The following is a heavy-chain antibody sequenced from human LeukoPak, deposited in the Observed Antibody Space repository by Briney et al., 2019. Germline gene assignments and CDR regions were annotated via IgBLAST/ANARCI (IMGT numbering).Heavy chain of an antibody. V-gene: IGHV3-23*01. D-gene: IGHD3-22*01. Sequence: GGSLRLSCAVSGITLSNYGMSWVRQAPGKGLEWVAGISDSGGSTKYADSVKGRFTISRDNSKNTLYLQMNSLRAEDTAVYYCATKPYDSGGYPIGYWGQGTLVTVSS. CDR2: ISDSGGST. CDR1: GITLSNYG. CDR3: ATKPYDSGGYPIGY. J-gene: IGHJ4*02.